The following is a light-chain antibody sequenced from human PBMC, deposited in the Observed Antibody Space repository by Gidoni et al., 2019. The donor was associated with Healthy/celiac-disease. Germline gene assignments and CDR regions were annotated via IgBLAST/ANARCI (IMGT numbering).Light chain of an antibody. CDR1: QSISSW. V-gene: IGKV1-5*03. J-gene: IGKJ1*01. Sequence: DIQMTQSPSTLSASVGDRVTITCRASQSISSWLAWYQQKPGKAPKLLIYKASSFESGVPSRFSGRGSGTEFTLTISSLQPDDFATYYCQQYNSYSWTFXQXTKVEIK. CDR2: KAS. CDR3: QQYNSYSWT.